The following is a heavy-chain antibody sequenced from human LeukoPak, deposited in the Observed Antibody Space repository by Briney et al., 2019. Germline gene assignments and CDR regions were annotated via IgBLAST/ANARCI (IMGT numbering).Heavy chain of an antibody. CDR2: INHSGST. Sequence: SETLSLTCAVYGGSFSGYYWSWIRQPPGKGLEWIGEINHSGSTNYNPSLKSRVTISVDTSKNQFSLKLSSVTAADTAVYYCARTMDSVYFDYWGQGTLVTVSS. D-gene: IGHD3-10*01. CDR1: GGSFSGYY. V-gene: IGHV4-34*01. J-gene: IGHJ4*02. CDR3: ARTMDSVYFDY.